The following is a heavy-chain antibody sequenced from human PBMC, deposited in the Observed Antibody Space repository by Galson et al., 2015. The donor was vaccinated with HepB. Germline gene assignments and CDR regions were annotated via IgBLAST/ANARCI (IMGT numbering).Heavy chain of an antibody. D-gene: IGHD1-26*01. Sequence: SLRLSCAASGFTFSGSAMHWVRQASGKGLEWVGRIRSKANSYATAYAASVKGRFTISRDDSKNTACLQMNSLKTEDTAVYYCTSSPMYSGSYYDLFAFDIWGQGTMVTVSS. CDR2: IRSKANSYAT. J-gene: IGHJ3*02. V-gene: IGHV3-73*01. CDR1: GFTFSGSA. CDR3: TSSPMYSGSYYDLFAFDI.